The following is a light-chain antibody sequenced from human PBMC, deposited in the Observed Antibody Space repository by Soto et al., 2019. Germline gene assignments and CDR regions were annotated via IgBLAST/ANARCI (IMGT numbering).Light chain of an antibody. J-gene: IGKJ1*01. V-gene: IGKV1-5*01. Sequence: DIQMTQSPSTLSASVGDRVTITCRASQSISSWLAWYQQKPRKAPKLLIYDASSLESGVPSRFSGSGSGTEFTLTISSLQPDDFATYYCQQETFGQGTKVEIK. CDR3: QQET. CDR2: DAS. CDR1: QSISSW.